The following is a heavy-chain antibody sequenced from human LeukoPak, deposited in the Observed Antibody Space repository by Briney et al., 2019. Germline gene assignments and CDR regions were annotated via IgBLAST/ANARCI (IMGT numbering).Heavy chain of an antibody. CDR1: GGSISSYY. CDR3: ARVGDGYNYYFDY. V-gene: IGHV4-59*01. CDR2: IYCSGST. J-gene: IGHJ4*02. Sequence: SETLSLTCTVSGGSISSYYWSWLRQPPGKGLEWIGYIYCSGSTNYNPSLKSRVTISVDTSKNQFSLKLSSVTAADTAVYYCARVGDGYNYYFDYWGQGTLVTVSS. D-gene: IGHD5-24*01.